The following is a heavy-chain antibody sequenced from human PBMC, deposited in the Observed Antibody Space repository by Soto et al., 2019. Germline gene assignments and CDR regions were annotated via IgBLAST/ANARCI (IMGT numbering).Heavy chain of an antibody. D-gene: IGHD6-6*01. CDR3: ARRARPDFYYMAV. CDR1: GFTLSGYA. V-gene: IGHV3-64*01. Sequence: EVQLAESGGGLAQPGGSLRLSCAASGFTLSGYAMDWVRQAPGKGLEYVSGISSNGVGTYYANSVQGRFTISRYNSKNTVYLQMGSLRPEDMAVYYCARRARPDFYYMAVWGKGTTVTVSS. CDR2: ISSNGVGT. J-gene: IGHJ6*03.